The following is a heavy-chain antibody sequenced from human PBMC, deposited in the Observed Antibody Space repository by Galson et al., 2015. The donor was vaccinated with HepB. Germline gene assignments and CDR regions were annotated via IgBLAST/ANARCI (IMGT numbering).Heavy chain of an antibody. D-gene: IGHD3-16*01. CDR1: GFTFSNSA. CDR3: ARDEGLIATRVSYLDY. Sequence: SLRLSCAASGFTFSNSAMHWVRQAPGKGLEWVALISYDGGSKYYADSVKGRFTISRDNSMNTLYLQMNSLRDEDTAVYYCARDEGLIATRVSYLDYWGQGTLVTVSS. V-gene: IGHV3-30*04. CDR2: ISYDGGSK. J-gene: IGHJ4*02.